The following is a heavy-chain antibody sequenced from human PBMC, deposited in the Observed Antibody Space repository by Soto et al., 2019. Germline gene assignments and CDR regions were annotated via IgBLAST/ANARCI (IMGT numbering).Heavy chain of an antibody. CDR3: ARGQGMVRGERGMDV. CDR2: IIPILGIA. D-gene: IGHD3-10*01. Sequence: ASVKVSCKASGGTFSSYTISWVRQAPGQGLEWMGRIIPILGIANYAQKFQGRVTITADKSTSTAYMELSSLRSEDTAVYYCARGQGMVRGERGMDVWGQGTTVTVSS. CDR1: GGTFSSYT. J-gene: IGHJ6*02. V-gene: IGHV1-69*02.